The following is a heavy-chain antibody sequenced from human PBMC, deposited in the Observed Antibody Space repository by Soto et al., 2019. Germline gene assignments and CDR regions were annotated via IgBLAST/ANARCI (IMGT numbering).Heavy chain of an antibody. CDR2: IKSKINGGTT. D-gene: IGHD6-13*01. V-gene: IGHV3-15*07. CDR3: TTDLRFFPRGQQLSNPYHLDY. J-gene: IGHJ4*02. CDR1: GFPFSYAW. Sequence: PGGSLRLSCAASGFPFSYAWMHWVRQAPGKGLEWVGRIKSKINGGTTDYAAPVKGRFTISRDDSINTLYLQMNSLKTEDTAVYYCTTDLRFFPRGQQLSNPYHLDYWGQGALVTVSS.